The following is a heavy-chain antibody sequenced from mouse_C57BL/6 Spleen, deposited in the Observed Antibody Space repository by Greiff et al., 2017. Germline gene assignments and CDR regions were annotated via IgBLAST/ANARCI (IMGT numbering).Heavy chain of an antibody. D-gene: IGHD2-5*01. CDR2: IDPEDGET. CDR1: GFHIKDYY. Sequence: EVQLQQSGAELVKPGASVKLSCTASGFHIKDYYMHWVKQRTEQGLEWIGRIDPEDGETKYAPKCQGKATMTAYTSSNTPYLQLSRRTSEDTDVYYCARESNLLRAMDCWGQGTSGTVAA. V-gene: IGHV14-2*01. J-gene: IGHJ4*01. CDR3: ARESNLLRAMDC.